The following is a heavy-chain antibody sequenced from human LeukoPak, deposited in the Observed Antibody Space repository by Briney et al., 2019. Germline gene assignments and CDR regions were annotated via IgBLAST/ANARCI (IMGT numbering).Heavy chain of an antibody. Sequence: ASVKVSCKAPGYKFIDDYMHWVRQAPGQGLEFMGWINPDSGFTNYAQKFKGRATITRDTSISTVYLEVRSLASDDTAVYYCAPTAEAYTSWWRVWGQGTLVTVSS. D-gene: IGHD3-16*01. V-gene: IGHV1-2*02. CDR3: APTAEAYTSWWRV. J-gene: IGHJ4*02. CDR2: INPDSGFT. CDR1: GYKFIDDY.